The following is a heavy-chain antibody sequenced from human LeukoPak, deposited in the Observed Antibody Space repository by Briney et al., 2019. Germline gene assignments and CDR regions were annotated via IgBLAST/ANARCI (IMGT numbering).Heavy chain of an antibody. Sequence: GGSLRLSCAASGFTFSSYAMSWVRQAPGEGLEWVSAIRDSGGSTYYADSVRGRFTISRDNSKNTLYLQMNSLRAEDTALYYCAKRSSRVVTTIRTYYFDYWGRGTLVTVSS. CDR3: AKRSSRVVTTIRTYYFDY. J-gene: IGHJ4*02. D-gene: IGHD5-12*01. CDR2: IRDSGGST. V-gene: IGHV3-23*01. CDR1: GFTFSSYA.